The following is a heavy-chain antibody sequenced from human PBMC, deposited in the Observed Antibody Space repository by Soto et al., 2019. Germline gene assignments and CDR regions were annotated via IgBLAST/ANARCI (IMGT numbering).Heavy chain of an antibody. CDR3: AKDIGVGSARRYYYMDV. CDR2: ISWNSGSI. V-gene: IGHV3-9*01. Sequence: EVQLVESGGGLVQPGRSLRLSCAASGFTFDDYAMHWVRQAPGKGLEWVSGISWNSGSIGYADSVKGRFTISRDNAKNSLYLQMNSLRAEDTALYYCAKDIGVGSARRYYYMDVWGKVTTVTFSS. D-gene: IGHD3-10*01. J-gene: IGHJ6*03. CDR1: GFTFDDYA.